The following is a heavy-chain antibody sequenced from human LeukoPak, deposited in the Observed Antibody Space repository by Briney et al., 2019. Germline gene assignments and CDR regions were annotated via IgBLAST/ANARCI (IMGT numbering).Heavy chain of an antibody. CDR2: INHSGST. J-gene: IGHJ5*02. D-gene: IGHD3-10*01. Sequence: SETLSLTCAVYGGSFSGYYWSWIRQPPGKGLEWIGEINHSGSTNYNPSLKSRLTISVDTSKNQFSLKLSSVAAADTAVYYCARHGRRGFPPPWGQGTLVTVSS. V-gene: IGHV4-34*01. CDR3: ARHGRRGFPPP. CDR1: GGSFSGYY.